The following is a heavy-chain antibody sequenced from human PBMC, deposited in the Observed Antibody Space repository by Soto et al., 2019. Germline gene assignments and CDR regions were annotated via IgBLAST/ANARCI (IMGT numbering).Heavy chain of an antibody. Sequence: EVQLVESGGGLVQPGGSQRLSCAASGFTFSTYWMHWVRQAPGKGLVWVSRINSDGSSTSYADSVKGRFTISRDNAKNTLYLQMNSLRAEDTAMYYCARVRCSGGSCRDAYDIWGQGTMLTFSS. CDR2: INSDGSST. D-gene: IGHD2-15*01. CDR3: ARVRCSGGSCRDAYDI. V-gene: IGHV3-74*01. CDR1: GFTFSTYW. J-gene: IGHJ3*02.